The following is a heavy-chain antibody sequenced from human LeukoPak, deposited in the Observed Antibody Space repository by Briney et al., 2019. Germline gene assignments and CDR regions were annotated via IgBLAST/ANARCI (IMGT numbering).Heavy chain of an antibody. CDR3: ARLHPTYCTSGLCYWFDP. J-gene: IGHJ5*02. D-gene: IGHD2-8*01. CDR2: IDPSDSYI. CDR1: GYSFRSYW. V-gene: IGHV5-10-1*01. Sequence: PGESLKISCKGSGYSFRSYWITWVRQMPGKGLEWVGRIDPSDSYINYSPSFEGHVTISADKSISTAYLQWSSLKASDTAMYYCARLHPTYCTSGLCYWFDPWGQGTLVTVSS.